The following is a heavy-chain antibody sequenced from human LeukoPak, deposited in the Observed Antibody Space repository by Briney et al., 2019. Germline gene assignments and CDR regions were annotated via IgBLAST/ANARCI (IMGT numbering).Heavy chain of an antibody. CDR1: GFTFSSYS. Sequence: GGSLRLSCVASGFTFSSYSMNWVRQAPGKGLEGVSYISSSSSTIYYADSVKGRFTISRDNAKNSLYLQMNSLRAEDTAVYYCASGYYDSSGIDYWGQGTLVTVSS. CDR2: ISSSSSTI. D-gene: IGHD3-22*01. CDR3: ASGYYDSSGIDY. V-gene: IGHV3-48*01. J-gene: IGHJ4*02.